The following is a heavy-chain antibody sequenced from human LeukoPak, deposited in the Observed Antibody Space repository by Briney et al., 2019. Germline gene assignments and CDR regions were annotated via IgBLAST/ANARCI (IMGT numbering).Heavy chain of an antibody. CDR2: IKQDGSEK. Sequence: GGSLRLSCAASGFTFSNYWMIWVRQAPGKGLDWVGNIKQDGSEKRYADSVRGRFSTSRDNAQTSLYLQMNSLRAEDTAVYYCARASDPWLQLTWGQGTLVTVSS. J-gene: IGHJ5*02. D-gene: IGHD5-24*01. CDR3: ARASDPWLQLT. CDR1: GFTFSNYW. V-gene: IGHV3-7*05.